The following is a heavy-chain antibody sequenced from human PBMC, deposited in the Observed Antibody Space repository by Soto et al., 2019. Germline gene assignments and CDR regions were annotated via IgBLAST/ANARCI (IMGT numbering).Heavy chain of an antibody. Sequence: GGSLRLSCAASGFTFSSYGMHWVRQAPGKGLEWVAVISYDGSNKYYADSVKGRFTISRDNSKNTLYLQMNSLRAEDTAVYYCAKDGQLERRLGDYYYYYMDVWGKGTTVTVSS. D-gene: IGHD1-1*01. V-gene: IGHV3-30*18. CDR3: AKDGQLERRLGDYYYYYMDV. CDR1: GFTFSSYG. CDR2: ISYDGSNK. J-gene: IGHJ6*03.